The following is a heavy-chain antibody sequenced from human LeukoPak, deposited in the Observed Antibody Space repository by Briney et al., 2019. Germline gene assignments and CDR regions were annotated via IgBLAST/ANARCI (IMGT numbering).Heavy chain of an antibody. CDR3: ARGRYSAGDNWFDP. D-gene: IGHD3-9*01. J-gene: IGHJ5*02. CDR2: IHYTGST. Sequence: SETLSLTCTVSGGSITSSYWSWIRQSPGKGLEWIGYIHYTGSTNYNPSLKSRVTMLIDTSKNQFSLKLCSVTAADTAVHYCARGRYSAGDNWFDPWGQGTLATVSS. V-gene: IGHV4-59*01. CDR1: GGSITSSY.